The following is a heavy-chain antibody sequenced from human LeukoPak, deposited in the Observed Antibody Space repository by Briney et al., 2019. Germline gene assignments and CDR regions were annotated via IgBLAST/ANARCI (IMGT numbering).Heavy chain of an antibody. CDR2: ISGSGGST. D-gene: IGHD4-23*01. CDR3: AKDMLHWTTVVTPVDY. V-gene: IGHV3-23*01. Sequence: GGSLRLSCAASGFTFSSYAMSWVRQAPGKGLEWVSAISGSGGSTYYADSVKGRFTISRDNSKNTLYLQMNSLRAEDTAVYYCAKDMLHWTTVVTPVDYWGQGTLVTVSS. CDR1: GFTFSSYA. J-gene: IGHJ4*02.